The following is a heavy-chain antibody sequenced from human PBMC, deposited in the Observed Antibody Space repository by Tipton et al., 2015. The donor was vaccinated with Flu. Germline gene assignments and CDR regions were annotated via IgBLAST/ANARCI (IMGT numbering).Heavy chain of an antibody. Sequence: TLSLTRTVSGGSISSSSYYWGWLRQPPGKGLEWIGSSYYSGSTYYNPSLKGRVTISVDTSKNQFSLKLSSVTAADTAVYYCAREGATDFWGGLQYYGMDVWGEGTTVTVSS. J-gene: IGHJ6*04. CDR1: GGSISSSSYY. CDR3: AREGATDFWGGLQYYGMDV. D-gene: IGHD3-3*01. V-gene: IGHV4-39*07. CDR2: SYYSGST.